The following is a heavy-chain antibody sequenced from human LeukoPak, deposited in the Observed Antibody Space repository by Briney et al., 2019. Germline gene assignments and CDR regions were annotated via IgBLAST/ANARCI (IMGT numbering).Heavy chain of an antibody. CDR1: GFTFSSYG. V-gene: IGHV3-30*02. D-gene: IGHD6-13*01. Sequence: GGSLRLSCAASGFTFSSYGMHWVRQAPGKGLEWVAFIRYDGSNKYYADSVKGRFTISRDNSKNTLYLQMNSLRAEDTAVYYCARWRDSSSWYWGDWFDPWGQGTLVTVSS. J-gene: IGHJ5*02. CDR2: IRYDGSNK. CDR3: ARWRDSSSWYWGDWFDP.